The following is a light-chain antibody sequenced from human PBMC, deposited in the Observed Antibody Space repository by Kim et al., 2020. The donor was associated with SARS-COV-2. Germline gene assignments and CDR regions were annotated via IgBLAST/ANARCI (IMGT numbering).Light chain of an antibody. CDR1: SNDVGLYNY. CDR2: DVS. V-gene: IGLV2-14*03. CDR3: SSYTSSSTLV. J-gene: IGLJ1*01. Sequence: QSALTQPASVSGSPGQSITLSCTGTSNDVGLYNYVSWYQQHPGKAHKLIIFDVSNRPSGASDHFSGSKSGNTASLTISGLQAEDEADYYCSSYTSSSTLVFGTGTKVTVL.